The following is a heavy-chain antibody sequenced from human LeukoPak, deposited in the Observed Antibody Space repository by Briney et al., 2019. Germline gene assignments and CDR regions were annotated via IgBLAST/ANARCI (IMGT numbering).Heavy chain of an antibody. J-gene: IGHJ4*02. CDR1: GFTFDDYA. V-gene: IGHV3-9*01. D-gene: IGHD6-13*01. Sequence: GGSLRLSCAASGFTFDDYAMHWVRQAPGKGLEWVSGISWNSGSIGYADSVKGRFTISRDNAKNSLYLQMNSLRAEDTALYYCAKDIAAAGLFDYWGQRTLVTVSS. CDR2: ISWNSGSI. CDR3: AKDIAAAGLFDY.